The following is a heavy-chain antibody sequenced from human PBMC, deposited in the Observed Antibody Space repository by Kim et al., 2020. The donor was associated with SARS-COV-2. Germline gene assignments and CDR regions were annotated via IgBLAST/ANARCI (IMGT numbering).Heavy chain of an antibody. J-gene: IGHJ4*02. D-gene: IGHD6-19*01. Sequence: NPSLKSRVTISVDTSKNQFSLKLSSVTAADTAVYYCARELGSSGWYGIGYWGQGTLVTVSS. V-gene: IGHV4-39*02. CDR3: ARELGSSGWYGIGY.